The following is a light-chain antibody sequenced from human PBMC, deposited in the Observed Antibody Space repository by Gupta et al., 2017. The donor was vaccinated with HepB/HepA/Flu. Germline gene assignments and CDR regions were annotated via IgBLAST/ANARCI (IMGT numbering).Light chain of an antibody. Sequence: IVMTQSPESLAVSLGESATISCRSSHSVSDISKNKHYVAWYHQKVGQPPQLLIYWASTRESGVPERFSASGSGTEFTLIIDHRQAEDAGIYFCQQFFSTETYTFGQGTKVEIK. CDR2: WAS. CDR1: HSVSDISKNKHY. J-gene: IGKJ2*01. CDR3: QQFFSTETYT. V-gene: IGKV4-1*01.